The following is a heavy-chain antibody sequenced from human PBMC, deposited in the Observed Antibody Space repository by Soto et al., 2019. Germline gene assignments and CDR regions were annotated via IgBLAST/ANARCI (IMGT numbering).Heavy chain of an antibody. D-gene: IGHD1-26*01. V-gene: IGHV3-48*03. CDR3: APRKYGSFNIGAFDI. CDR1: GFSFSTYE. Sequence: PGGSLRLSCADSGFSFSTYEMNWVRQAPWKGLEWVSYISKSGIDIYYADSVKGRFTISRDNANNSLYLQMSSLRAEDTAVYYCAPRKYGSFNIGAFDIWGQGTMVTVSS. J-gene: IGHJ3*02. CDR2: ISKSGIDI.